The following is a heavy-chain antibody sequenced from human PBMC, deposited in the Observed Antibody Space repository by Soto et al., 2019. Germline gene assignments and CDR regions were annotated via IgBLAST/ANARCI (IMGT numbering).Heavy chain of an antibody. Sequence: GGSLRLSFAASEFTFSSDWMYWVLQVPGKGLVWVSRTDSDGSDTSYADSVKGRFTISRDNAKNTLYLQMKSLRAEDTAVYYCARDRGWSLFDYCGQGTLVTVSS. D-gene: IGHD6-19*01. V-gene: IGHV3-74*01. CDR2: TDSDGSDT. J-gene: IGHJ4*01. CDR1: EFTFSSDW. CDR3: ARDRGWSLFDY.